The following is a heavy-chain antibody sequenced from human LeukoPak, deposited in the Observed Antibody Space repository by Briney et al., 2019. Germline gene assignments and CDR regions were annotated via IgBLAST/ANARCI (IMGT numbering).Heavy chain of an antibody. D-gene: IGHD2-15*01. CDR2: IYYSGST. J-gene: IGHJ3*02. CDR1: DGSISSYY. Sequence: SETLSLTCTVSDGSISSYYWSWIRQPPGKGLEWIGYIYYSGSTNYNPSLKSRVTISVDTSKNQFSLKLSSVTAADTAVYYCARGISGSALDIWGQGTMVTVSS. CDR3: ARGISGSALDI. V-gene: IGHV4-59*01.